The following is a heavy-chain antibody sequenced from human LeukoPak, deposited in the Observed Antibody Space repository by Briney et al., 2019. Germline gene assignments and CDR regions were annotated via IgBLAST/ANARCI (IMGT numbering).Heavy chain of an antibody. D-gene: IGHD4-17*01. CDR3: ARVDYGDYSKDFDY. Sequence: SETLSLTCAVYGESFNDYYWSWIRQPPGKGLEWIGEINHRGRTNYNPSLKSRVTISVDTSKNQFSLRLSSVTAADTAMYYCARVDYGDYSKDFDYWGQGILVTVSS. CDR1: GESFNDYY. V-gene: IGHV4-34*01. J-gene: IGHJ4*02. CDR2: INHRGRT.